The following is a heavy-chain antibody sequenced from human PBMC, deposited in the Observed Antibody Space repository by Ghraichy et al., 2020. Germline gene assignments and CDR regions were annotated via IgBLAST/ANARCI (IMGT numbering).Heavy chain of an antibody. Sequence: SETLSLTCTVSGGPISSYYWSWIRQPPGKGLEWIGYSYYDGSNKYNPSLESRVTISLDTSTNQFSLKLSTVTAADTAVYYCASSSGSIFGVFDSWGQGTLVTVSS. V-gene: IGHV4-59*01. CDR3: ASSSGSIFGVFDS. D-gene: IGHD3-3*01. CDR2: SYYDGSN. CDR1: GGPISSYY. J-gene: IGHJ4*02.